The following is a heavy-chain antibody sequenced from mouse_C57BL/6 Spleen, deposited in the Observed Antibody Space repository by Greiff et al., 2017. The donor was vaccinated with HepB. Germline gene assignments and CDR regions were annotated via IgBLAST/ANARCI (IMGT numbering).Heavy chain of an antibody. V-gene: IGHV5-17*01. CDR2: ISSGSSTI. Sequence: EVQVVESGGGLVKPGGSLKLSCAASGFTFSDYGMHWVRQAPEKGLEWVAYISSGSSTIYYADTVKGRFTISRDNAKNTLFLQMTSLRSEDTAMYYCAVLYYYGSSSYAMDYWGQGTSVTVSS. D-gene: IGHD1-1*01. CDR1: GFTFSDYG. J-gene: IGHJ4*01. CDR3: AVLYYYGSSSYAMDY.